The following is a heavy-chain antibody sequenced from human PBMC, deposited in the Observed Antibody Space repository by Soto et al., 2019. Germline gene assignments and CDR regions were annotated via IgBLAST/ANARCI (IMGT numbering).Heavy chain of an antibody. J-gene: IGHJ3*02. Sequence: TGGSLXLSCAASGFTFSSYWMSWVRQAPGKGLEWVANIKQDGSEKYYVDSVKGRFTISRDNAKNSLYLQMNSLRAEDTAVYYCAREGIAAAGDAFDIWGQGTMVTVSS. CDR1: GFTFSSYW. D-gene: IGHD6-13*01. CDR3: AREGIAAAGDAFDI. CDR2: IKQDGSEK. V-gene: IGHV3-7*01.